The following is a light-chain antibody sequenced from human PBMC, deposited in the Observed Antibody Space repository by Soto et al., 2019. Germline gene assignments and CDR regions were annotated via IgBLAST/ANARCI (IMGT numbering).Light chain of an antibody. J-gene: IGKJ2*02. CDR1: QNIDRW. Sequence: DVQMTQSPSTLSASVGDRVTITCRASQNIDRWLAWYQQKPGKAPQLLIYKASTLQSGVPSRFSGSGSGTDFTLTISRLQADDFATYYCQQYKSYCTFGQGTKLEIK. CDR2: KAS. V-gene: IGKV1-5*03. CDR3: QQYKSYCT.